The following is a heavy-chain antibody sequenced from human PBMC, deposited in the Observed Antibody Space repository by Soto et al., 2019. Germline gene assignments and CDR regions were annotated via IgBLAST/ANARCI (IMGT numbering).Heavy chain of an antibody. Sequence: PSETLSLTCTVWGGSISSSSYYWGWIRQPPGKRLEWIGTIFYSGSTYYNPSLNSRVTISVDTSKNQFSLKLNSVTPAATAVYYCARRGAVTVSPCDYWGQETLVPVSS. CDR2: IFYSGST. J-gene: IGHJ4*02. CDR3: ARRGAVTVSPCDY. D-gene: IGHD6-19*01. V-gene: IGHV4-39*01. CDR1: GGSISSSSYY.